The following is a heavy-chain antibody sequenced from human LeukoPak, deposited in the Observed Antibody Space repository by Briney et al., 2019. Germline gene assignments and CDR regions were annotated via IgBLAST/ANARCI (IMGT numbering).Heavy chain of an antibody. Sequence: PSETLSLTCAVYGGSFSDYYWSWIRQPPGKGLEWIGEINHSGSTNYNPSLESRVTISIDTSENQFSLRLSSVTAADTAVYYCARVGHNVGHYYGMDVWGQGITVTVSS. CDR1: GGSFSDYY. CDR2: INHSGST. D-gene: IGHD1-14*01. J-gene: IGHJ6*02. V-gene: IGHV4-34*01. CDR3: ARVGHNVGHYYGMDV.